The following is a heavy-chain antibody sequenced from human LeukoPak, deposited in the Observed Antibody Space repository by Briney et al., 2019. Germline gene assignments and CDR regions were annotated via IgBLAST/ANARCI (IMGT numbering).Heavy chain of an antibody. J-gene: IGHJ3*01. CDR3: ARGALHSAFDL. Sequence: PGGSLRLSCAGSGFTFSSYGMSWVRQTPGKGLEWVSAISGSGVSTYYADSLKGRFTISRDNAKNSLYLQINSLRAEDTAVYYCARGALHSAFDLWGQGTMVTVSS. CDR1: GFTFSSYG. D-gene: IGHD4-11*01. CDR2: ISGSGVST. V-gene: IGHV3-23*01.